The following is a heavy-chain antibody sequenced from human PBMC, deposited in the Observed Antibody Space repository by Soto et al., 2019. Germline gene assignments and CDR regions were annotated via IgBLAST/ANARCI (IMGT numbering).Heavy chain of an antibody. CDR1: GFTFSSYS. D-gene: IGHD4-17*01. V-gene: IGHV3-48*01. CDR3: ARDQGREGDYYKPYYYYYYGMDV. Sequence: GGSLRLSCAASGFTFSSYSMNWVRQAPGKGLEWVSYISGSSSTIYYADSVKGRLTISRDNAKNTLYLQMNSLRPEDTAVYYCARDQGREGDYYKPYYYYYYGMDVWGQGTTVTVSS. CDR2: ISGSSSTI. J-gene: IGHJ6*02.